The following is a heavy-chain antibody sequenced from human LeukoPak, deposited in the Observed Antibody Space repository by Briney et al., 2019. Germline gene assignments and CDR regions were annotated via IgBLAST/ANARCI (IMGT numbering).Heavy chain of an antibody. V-gene: IGHV3-30-3*01. J-gene: IGHJ4*02. CDR1: EITFSSYA. Sequence: SGRSLRLSCEASEITFSSYAMHWVRQAPGKGLEWVAVISYDGNNKYYADSVKGRFTISRDNSKNTLYVQMNSLRAEDTAVYYCARGGVTIGYWGQGTLVTVSS. D-gene: IGHD4-17*01. CDR2: ISYDGNNK. CDR3: ARGGVTIGY.